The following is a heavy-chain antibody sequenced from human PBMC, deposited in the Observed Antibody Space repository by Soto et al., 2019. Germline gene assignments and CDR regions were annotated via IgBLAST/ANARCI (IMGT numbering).Heavy chain of an antibody. CDR1: GGSISSGGYY. J-gene: IGHJ4*02. CDR2: IYYSGST. V-gene: IGHV4-31*03. D-gene: IGHD3-3*01. Sequence: KPSETLSLTCTVSGGSISSGGYYWSWIRQHPGKGLEWIGYIYYSGSTYYNPSLKSRVTISVDTSKNQFSLKLSSVTAADTAVYYCARSRSGYSPFDYWGQGTLVTVSS. CDR3: ARSRSGYSPFDY.